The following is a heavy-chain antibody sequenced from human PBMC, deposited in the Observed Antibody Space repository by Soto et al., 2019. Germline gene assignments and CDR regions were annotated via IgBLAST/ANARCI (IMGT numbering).Heavy chain of an antibody. Sequence: GGSLRLSCAASGFTFSSYAMSWVRQAPGKGLEWVSAISGSGGSTYYADSVKGRFTISRDNSKNTLYLQMNSLRAEDTAVYYCAKTHGYSYDKYYYYGMDVWGQGTTVTVSS. CDR2: ISGSGGST. J-gene: IGHJ6*02. CDR3: AKTHGYSYDKYYYYGMDV. CDR1: GFTFSSYA. V-gene: IGHV3-23*01. D-gene: IGHD5-18*01.